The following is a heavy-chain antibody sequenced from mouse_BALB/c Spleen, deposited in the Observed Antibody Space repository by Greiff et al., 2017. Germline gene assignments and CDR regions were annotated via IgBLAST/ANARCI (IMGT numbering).Heavy chain of an antibody. CDR3: ARINYEAMDD. CDR1: GFNIKDTY. J-gene: IGHJ4*01. D-gene: IGHD2-4*01. Sequence: VQLQQSGAELVKPGASVKLSCTASGFNIKDTYMHWVKQRPEQGLEWIGRIDPANGNTKYDPKFQGKATITADTSSNTAYLQLSSLTSEDTAVYYGARINYEAMDDWGQGTSVTVSS. CDR2: IDPANGNT. V-gene: IGHV14-3*02.